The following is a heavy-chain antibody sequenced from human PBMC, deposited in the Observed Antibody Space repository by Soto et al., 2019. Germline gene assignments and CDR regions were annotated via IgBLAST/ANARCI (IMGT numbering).Heavy chain of an antibody. D-gene: IGHD6-6*01. V-gene: IGHV1-18*01. CDR2: ISTYNGNT. J-gene: IGHJ6*02. CDR1: GYSFITYG. Sequence: QVQLVQSGAEVKKPGASMKVSCKASGYSFITYGISWVRQAPGQGLEWMGWISTYNGNTNYAQKLQGRITMTTDTSTTTGYMELRSLRSDDTAVYYCARDRPTSSIRARDYYYAMDVWGQGTTVTVSS. CDR3: ARDRPTSSIRARDYYYAMDV.